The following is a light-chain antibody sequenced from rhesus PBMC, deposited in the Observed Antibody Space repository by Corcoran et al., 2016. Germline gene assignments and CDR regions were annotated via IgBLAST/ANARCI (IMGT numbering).Light chain of an antibody. J-gene: IGKJ2*01. CDR3: QHYYSTPYS. Sequence: DIQMTQSPSSLSASVGDRVTITCRASQGITNDLAWYQQKPGETPKHLIYEASSMQSGIPSRFSGSGSETDFTVTISSLQSEDFATSYCQHYYSTPYSFGQWTKVEIK. V-gene: IGKV1-25*01. CDR2: EAS. CDR1: QGITND.